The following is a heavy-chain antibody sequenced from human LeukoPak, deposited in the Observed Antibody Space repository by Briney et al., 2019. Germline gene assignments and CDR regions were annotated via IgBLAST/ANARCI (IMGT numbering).Heavy chain of an antibody. CDR1: GGSFSGYY. J-gene: IGHJ6*02. Sequence: SETLSLTCAVYGGSFSGYYWSWIRQPPGKGLEWIGEINHSGSTNYNPFLKSRVTISVDTSKNQFSLQLDSVTPEDTAVYYCARDQDGMGVWGQGTTVTVSS. CDR2: INHSGST. CDR3: ARDQDGMGV. V-gene: IGHV4-34*01.